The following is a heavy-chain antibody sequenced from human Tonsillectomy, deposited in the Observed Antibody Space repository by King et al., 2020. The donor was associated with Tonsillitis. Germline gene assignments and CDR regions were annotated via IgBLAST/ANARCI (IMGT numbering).Heavy chain of an antibody. CDR3: MRQRGQH. J-gene: IGHJ1*01. CDR2: IYYSGST. V-gene: IGHV4-39*01. Sequence: QLQESGPGLVKPSETLSLTCTVSCGSISSSNYYWGWIRQPPGKGLEWIGCIYYSGSTYYNPSLKSRVTISVDTSKNQFSLKLSSVTAADTAVYYCMRQRGQHWGQGTLVTVSS. CDR1: CGSISSSNYY.